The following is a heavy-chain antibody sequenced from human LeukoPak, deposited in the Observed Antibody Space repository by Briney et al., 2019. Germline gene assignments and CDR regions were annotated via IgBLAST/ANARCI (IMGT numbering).Heavy chain of an antibody. CDR2: IYYSGST. J-gene: IGHJ4*02. CDR1: GGSISSYY. Sequence: PSETLSLTCTVSGGSISSYYWSWIRQPPGKGLEWIGYIYYSGSTNYNPSLKSRVTISVDTSKNQFSLKLSSVTAADTAVYYCARVGGGYSYGPFDYWGQGTLVTVSS. CDR3: ARVGGGYSYGPFDY. D-gene: IGHD5-18*01. V-gene: IGHV4-59*01.